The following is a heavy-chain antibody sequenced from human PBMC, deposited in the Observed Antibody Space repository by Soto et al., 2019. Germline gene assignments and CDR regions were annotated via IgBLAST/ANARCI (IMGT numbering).Heavy chain of an antibody. CDR3: ARVGYCTDGGCYGYFDY. CDR2: ISAYNGNT. V-gene: IGHV1-18*04. J-gene: IGHJ4*02. Sequence: QVQLVQSGAEVKKPGASVKVSCKASGYTFTSYGISWVRQAPGQGLEWMGWISAYNGNTNYAQKLQGRGTMTTDASKGTAYMELRSLSSDDTAVYYCARVGYCTDGGCYGYFDYWGQGTLVTVSS. CDR1: GYTFTSYG. D-gene: IGHD2-8*01.